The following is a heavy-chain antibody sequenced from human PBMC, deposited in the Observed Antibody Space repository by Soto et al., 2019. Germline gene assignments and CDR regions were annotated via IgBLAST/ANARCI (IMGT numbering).Heavy chain of an antibody. CDR2: IGIGSSTK. J-gene: IGHJ4*02. CDR1: GFTFRNYG. D-gene: IGHD6-6*01. Sequence: GGSLRLSCAASGFTFRNYGMNWVRQAPGKGLEWVSYIGIGSSTKYYADSVKGRFTISRDNAKNTLYLQMNSLRAEDTAVYYCAKRSSSSTFDYWGQGTLVTVSS. CDR3: AKRSSSSTFDY. V-gene: IGHV3-48*01.